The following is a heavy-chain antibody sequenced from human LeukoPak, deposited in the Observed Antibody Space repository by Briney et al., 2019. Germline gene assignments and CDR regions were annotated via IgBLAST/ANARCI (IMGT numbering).Heavy chain of an antibody. Sequence: PGGSLRLSCAASGFTFSSYSMNWVRQAPGKGLEWVSSISGDSTYIYNAGSVKGRFTISRDNAQASLYLQMISLRADDTAVYYCARVSGRLERQSDLDYWGQGTLVIVSS. CDR3: ARVSGRLERQSDLDY. CDR1: GFTFSSYS. V-gene: IGHV3-21*01. D-gene: IGHD1-1*01. CDR2: ISGDSTYI. J-gene: IGHJ4*02.